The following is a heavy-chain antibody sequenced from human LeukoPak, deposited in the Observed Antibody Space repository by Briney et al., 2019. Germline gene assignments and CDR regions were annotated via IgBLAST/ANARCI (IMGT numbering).Heavy chain of an antibody. CDR2: IYPGDSDT. D-gene: IGHD1-1*01. Sequence: GSLKISRKGSRYSFTTYWISWVRQLPGKGLEWMGIIYPGDSDTRDSPSFQGQVTISADKSITTAYLQWSSLKASDTAMYYCARRGNDYGMDVWGQGTTVTVSS. CDR1: RYSFTTYW. J-gene: IGHJ6*02. V-gene: IGHV5-51*01. CDR3: ARRGNDYGMDV.